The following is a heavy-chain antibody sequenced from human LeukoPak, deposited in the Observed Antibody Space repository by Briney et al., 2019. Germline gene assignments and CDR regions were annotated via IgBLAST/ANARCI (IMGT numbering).Heavy chain of an antibody. CDR1: GGSISSSSYY. J-gene: IGHJ4*02. D-gene: IGHD3-10*01. Sequence: SETLSLTCTVSGGSISSSSYYWGWIRQPPGKGLEWIGSIYYSGSTYYNPSLKSRVTISVDTSKNQFSLKLSSVTAADTAVYYCAGVPDYYGSGSYPDYWGQGTLVTVSS. CDR3: AGVPDYYGSGSYPDY. V-gene: IGHV4-39*07. CDR2: IYYSGST.